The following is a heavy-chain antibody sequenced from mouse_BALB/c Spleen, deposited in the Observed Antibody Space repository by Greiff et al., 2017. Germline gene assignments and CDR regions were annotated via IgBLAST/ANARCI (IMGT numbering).Heavy chain of an antibody. J-gene: IGHJ3*01. CDR2: IFPGSGNT. D-gene: IGHD3-1*01. V-gene: IGHV1-66*01. CDR3: ARGTRATIFAY. CDR1: GYSFTSYY. Sequence: VQLVESGPELVKPGASVKISCKASGYSFTSYYIHWVKQRPGQGLEWIGWIFPGSGNTKYNEKFKGKATLTADTSSSTAYMQLSSLTSEDSAVYFCARGTRATIFAYWGQGTLVTVSA.